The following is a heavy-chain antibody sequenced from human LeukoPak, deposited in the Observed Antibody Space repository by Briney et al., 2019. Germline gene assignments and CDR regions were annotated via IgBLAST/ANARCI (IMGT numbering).Heavy chain of an antibody. Sequence: GGSLRLSCAASGFTVSINYMIWVRQAPGKGLECVSVIYSCCSTYYADSVKGRFTISRDNSKNTVYLQMNSLRAEDTAVYYCASPAVWGELSLRYWGQGTLVTVSS. V-gene: IGHV3-53*01. CDR1: GFTVSINY. CDR2: IYSCCST. D-gene: IGHD3-16*02. CDR3: ASPAVWGELSLRY. J-gene: IGHJ4*02.